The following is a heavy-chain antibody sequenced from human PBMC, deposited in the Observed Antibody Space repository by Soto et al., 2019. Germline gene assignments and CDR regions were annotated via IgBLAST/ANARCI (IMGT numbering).Heavy chain of an antibody. CDR2: IYYSGST. D-gene: IGHD2-2*01. CDR3: ARYCSSTSCYFY. J-gene: IGHJ4*02. CDR1: GGSISSSSYY. V-gene: IGHV4-39*01. Sequence: QLQLQESGPGLVKPSETLSLTCTVSGGSISSSSYYWGWIRQPPGKGLEWIGSIYYSGSTYYNPSLKSRVTISVDTSKNQFSLKLSSVTAADTAVYYCARYCSSTSCYFYWGQGTLVTVSS.